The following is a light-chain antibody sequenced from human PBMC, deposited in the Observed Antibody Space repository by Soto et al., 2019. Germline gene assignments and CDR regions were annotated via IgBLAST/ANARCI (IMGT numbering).Light chain of an antibody. CDR2: HAA. V-gene: IGKV3-15*01. CDR1: QSVSNN. Sequence: EIVMTQSPATLSVSPGERATLSCRASQSVSNNVAWYQQKPGQAPRLLIYHAATRATGIPARFSGSGSGTEVTLTIRSLQSEEVAYYYWRQDNESPFTFGGGTKVEIK. J-gene: IGKJ4*01. CDR3: RQDNESPFT.